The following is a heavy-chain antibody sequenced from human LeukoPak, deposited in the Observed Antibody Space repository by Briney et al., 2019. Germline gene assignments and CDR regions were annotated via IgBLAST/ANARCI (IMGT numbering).Heavy chain of an antibody. Sequence: TPGRSLRLSCAASGFTFSDYSMRWVRQAPGKGLEWVSSISSGSTYKYSADSLKGRFTISRDNAKNSLYLQMNSLRAENSAVYYCTRGPTLIGVAGTWPLDYWVQGTLVTVSS. CDR1: GFTFSDYS. D-gene: IGHD6-19*01. CDR3: TRGPTLIGVAGTWPLDY. J-gene: IGHJ4*02. CDR2: ISSGSTYK. V-gene: IGHV3-21*01.